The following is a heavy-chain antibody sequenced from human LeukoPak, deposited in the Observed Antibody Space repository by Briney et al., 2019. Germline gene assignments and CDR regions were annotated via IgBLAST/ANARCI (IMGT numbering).Heavy chain of an antibody. D-gene: IGHD3-22*01. CDR1: GFTFSSYS. J-gene: IGHJ4*02. Sequence: GGSLRLSCAASGFTFSSYSTNWVRQAPGKGLEWVSYISSSSSRIYYADSVRGRFTISRDNAKSSLYLQMNSLRAEDTAVYYCARADKGGYYASSGYDYWGQGTLVTVSS. CDR2: ISSSSSRI. V-gene: IGHV3-48*01. CDR3: ARADKGGYYASSGYDY.